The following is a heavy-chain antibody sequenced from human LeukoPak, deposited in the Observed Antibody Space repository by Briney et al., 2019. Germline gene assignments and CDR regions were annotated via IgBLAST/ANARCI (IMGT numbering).Heavy chain of an antibody. D-gene: IGHD2-2*01. J-gene: IGHJ5*02. CDR2: IYYSGST. Sequence: PSETLSLTCTVSGGSISSSSYYWGWIRQPPGKGLEWIGSIYYSGSTYYNPSLKGRVTISVDTSKNQFSLKLSSVTATDTAVYYCARQGHCSSTSCYYNWFDPWGQGTLVTVSS. CDR3: ARQGHCSSTSCYYNWFDP. V-gene: IGHV4-39*01. CDR1: GGSISSSSYY.